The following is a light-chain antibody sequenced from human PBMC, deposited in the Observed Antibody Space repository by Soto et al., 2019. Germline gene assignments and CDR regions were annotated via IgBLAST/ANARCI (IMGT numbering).Light chain of an antibody. V-gene: IGKV3-20*01. CDR1: QSVSSSY. CDR2: GAS. J-gene: IGKJ5*01. CDR3: QQYGSSPPT. Sequence: EIWLTQAPGTLSLSPGERATLSCTASQSVSSSYLAWYQQKPGQAPRLLIYGASSRATGIPDRFSGSGSGTDFTLTISRLEPEDFAVYYCQQYGSSPPTFGQGTRLQI.